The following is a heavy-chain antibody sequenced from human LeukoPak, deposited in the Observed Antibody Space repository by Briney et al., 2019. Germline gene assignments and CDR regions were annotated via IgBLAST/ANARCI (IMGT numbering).Heavy chain of an antibody. CDR2: IIPILGIA. CDR1: GGTFSSYA. D-gene: IGHD3-22*01. J-gene: IGHJ4*02. CDR3: ARSTVPPYGSSGGEDDY. V-gene: IGHV1-69*04. Sequence: GASVKVSCKASGGTFSSYAISWVRQAPGQGLEWMGRIIPILGIANYAQKFQGRVTITADKSTSTAYMELSSLRSEDTAVYYCARSTVPPYGSSGGEDDYWGQGTLVTVSS.